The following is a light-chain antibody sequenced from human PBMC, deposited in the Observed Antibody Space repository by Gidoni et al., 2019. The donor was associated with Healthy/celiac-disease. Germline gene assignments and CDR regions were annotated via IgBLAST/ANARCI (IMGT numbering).Light chain of an antibody. CDR3: QQYNNWPPWT. Sequence: EIVMTQSPATLSVSPGARATISCRASQSVSSNLAWYQQKPGQAPRLLIYGASTRATDIPARFSGSGSGTEFTLTISSLQSEDFAVYYCQQYNNWPPWTFGQGTKVEIK. J-gene: IGKJ1*01. CDR2: GAS. CDR1: QSVSSN. V-gene: IGKV3-15*01.